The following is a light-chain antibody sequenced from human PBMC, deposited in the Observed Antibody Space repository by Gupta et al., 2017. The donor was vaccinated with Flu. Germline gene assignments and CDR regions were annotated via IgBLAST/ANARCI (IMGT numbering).Light chain of an antibody. CDR2: GAS. V-gene: IGKV1-39*01. Sequence: VENIITITCRASQIIYSYVNWYQQKAGKAPKLLFYGASSLQSGVPSRFSGSGSGTYFTLTISSQQPEYVATYYYQQSCTTRTFGQGTKVEIK. CDR1: QIIYSY. J-gene: IGKJ1*01. CDR3: QQSCTTRT.